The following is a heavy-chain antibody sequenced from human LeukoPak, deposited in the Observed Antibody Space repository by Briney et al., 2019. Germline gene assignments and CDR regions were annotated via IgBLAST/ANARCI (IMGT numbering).Heavy chain of an antibody. J-gene: IGHJ5*02. D-gene: IGHD6-19*01. CDR2: ISGDGGST. CDR1: GFTFDDYA. V-gene: IGHV3-43*02. Sequence: GGSLRLSXAASGFTFDDYAMHWVRQAPGKGLEWVSLISGDGGSTYYAGSVKGRFTISRDNSKNSLYLQMNSLRTEDTALYYCAKDTAVAGIVYWFDPWGQGTLVTVSS. CDR3: AKDTAVAGIVYWFDP.